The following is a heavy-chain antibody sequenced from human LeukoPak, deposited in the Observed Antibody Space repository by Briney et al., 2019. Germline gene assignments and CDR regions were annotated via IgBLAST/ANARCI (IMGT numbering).Heavy chain of an antibody. CDR1: GGSISSYY. J-gene: IGHJ3*02. CDR2: IYYSGST. Sequence: SETLSLTCTVSGGSISSYYWSWIRQPPGKGLEWIGHIYYSGSTNYNPSLKSRVTISVDTSKNQFSLKLSSVTAADTAVYYCARGATMVRGVIDHDAFDIWGQGTMVTVSS. CDR3: ARGATMVRGVIDHDAFDI. V-gene: IGHV4-59*01. D-gene: IGHD3-10*01.